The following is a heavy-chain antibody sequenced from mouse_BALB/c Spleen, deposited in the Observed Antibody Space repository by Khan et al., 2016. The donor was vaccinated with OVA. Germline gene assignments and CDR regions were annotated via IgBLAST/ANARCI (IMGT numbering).Heavy chain of an antibody. J-gene: IGHJ4*01. CDR3: ARSNYCGRGLYAMDY. D-gene: IGHD1-1*01. Sequence: DLVEPGASVKLSCKAPGYTFTSYWINWIKERPGQGLEWIGQIGPGSGSAYYNELFKGKATLTVDTSSSTVYIQLSSLSSEDSAVFFCARSNYCGRGLYAMDYWGQGTSVTVSS. V-gene: IGHV1S41*01. CDR1: GYTFTSYW. CDR2: IGPGSGSA.